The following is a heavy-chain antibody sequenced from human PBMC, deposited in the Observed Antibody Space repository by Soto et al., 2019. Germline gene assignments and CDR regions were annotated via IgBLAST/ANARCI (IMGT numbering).Heavy chain of an antibody. CDR2: IIPIVGTA. V-gene: IGHV1-69*06. CDR3: ASDSGWSQYNCFDP. J-gene: IGHJ5*02. D-gene: IGHD6-19*01. Sequence: QVQLVQSGAEVKKTGSSVKVSCKASGGTFSSYAISWVRQATGKGLEWMGGIIPIVGTANYAQKFQGRVTITEDKATSTAYMELSGLRSEDTAVYYCASDSGWSQYNCFDPWGQGTLVTVSS. CDR1: GGTFSSYA.